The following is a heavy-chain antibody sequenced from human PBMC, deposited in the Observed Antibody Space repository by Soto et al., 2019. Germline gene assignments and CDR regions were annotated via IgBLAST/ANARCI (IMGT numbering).Heavy chain of an antibody. D-gene: IGHD6-13*01. CDR2: ISSSGSTI. Sequence: QVQLVESGGGLVKPGGSLRLSCAASGFTFSDYYMSWIRQAPGKGLEWVSYISSSGSTIYYADSVKGRFTISRDNAKNALYQQMNSLRAEDAAVYYCARDRRSWYSRWFDPWGQGTLVTVSS. V-gene: IGHV3-11*01. CDR3: ARDRRSWYSRWFDP. CDR1: GFTFSDYY. J-gene: IGHJ5*02.